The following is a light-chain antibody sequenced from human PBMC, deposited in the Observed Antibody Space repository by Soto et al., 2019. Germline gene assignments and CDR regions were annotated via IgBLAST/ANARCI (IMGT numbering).Light chain of an antibody. CDR3: QQYDTSPRT. J-gene: IGKJ1*01. CDR1: QSVSSHY. CDR2: VAS. V-gene: IGKV3-20*01. Sequence: EVMLTQSPGTLSLSPGERATLSCRASQSVSSHYLAWYQQKSGQAPRLLIYVASNRATGIPDRFSGSGSGTDFTLTIRRLEPEDFAVYYCQQYDTSPRTFGQGTKVEFK.